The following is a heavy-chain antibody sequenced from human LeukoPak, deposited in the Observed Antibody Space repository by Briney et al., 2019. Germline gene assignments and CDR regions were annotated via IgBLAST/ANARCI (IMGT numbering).Heavy chain of an antibody. CDR1: GFTFSNAW. Sequence: GGSLRLSCAASGFTFSNAWMSWVRQAPGKGLEWVGRIKSKTDGGTTDYAAPVKGRFTISRDDSKNTLYLQMNSLKTEDTAVYYCTTDFYSNYDYFDYWGQGTLATVSS. CDR2: IKSKTDGGTT. J-gene: IGHJ4*02. D-gene: IGHD4-11*01. V-gene: IGHV3-15*01. CDR3: TTDFYSNYDYFDY.